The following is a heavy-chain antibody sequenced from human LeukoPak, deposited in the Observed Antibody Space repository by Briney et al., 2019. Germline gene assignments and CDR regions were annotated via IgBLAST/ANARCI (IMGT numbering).Heavy chain of an antibody. V-gene: IGHV3-48*01. CDR3: ARDPNALDY. D-gene: IGHD2-2*01. J-gene: IGHJ4*03. CDR1: GFTSSSYS. Sequence: GGSLRLSCVASGFTSSSYSMNWVRQAPGRGLEWGSYIRSSGNTFYYADSVQGRLAISRDNARNSLYLQMNSLRAEDTAVYYCARDPNALDYWGHGTLVTVSS. CDR2: IRSSGNTF.